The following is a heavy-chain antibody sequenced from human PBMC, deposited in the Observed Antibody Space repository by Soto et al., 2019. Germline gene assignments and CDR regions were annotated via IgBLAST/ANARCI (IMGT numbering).Heavy chain of an antibody. CDR2: IIPIFGTA. Sequence: QVQLVQSGAEVKKPGSSVKVSCKASGGTFSSYAISWVRQAPGQGLEWMGGIIPIFGTANYAQKFQGRVTITADESTRTAYMGLSSLRSEDTAVYYCARDQPPYTYYYDSSGTSMDVWGQGTTVTVSS. CDR1: GGTFSSYA. V-gene: IGHV1-69*12. CDR3: ARDQPPYTYYYDSSGTSMDV. D-gene: IGHD3-22*01. J-gene: IGHJ6*02.